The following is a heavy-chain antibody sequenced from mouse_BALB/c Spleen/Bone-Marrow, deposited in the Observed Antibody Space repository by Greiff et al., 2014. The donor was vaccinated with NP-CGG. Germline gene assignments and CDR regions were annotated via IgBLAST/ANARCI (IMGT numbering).Heavy chain of an antibody. CDR3: ARGDYYGKGGAMDY. CDR2: INPSTGYT. CDR1: GYTFTRYW. D-gene: IGHD1-1*01. J-gene: IGHJ4*01. Sequence: VQLQQSGAELAKPWASVKMSCKASGYTFTRYWIHWVKPGPGQGLEWIGYINPSTGYTEYNQKFKDKATLTADKSSSTAYMQLSSLTSEDSAVYYCARGDYYGKGGAMDYWGQGTSVTVSS. V-gene: IGHV1-7*01.